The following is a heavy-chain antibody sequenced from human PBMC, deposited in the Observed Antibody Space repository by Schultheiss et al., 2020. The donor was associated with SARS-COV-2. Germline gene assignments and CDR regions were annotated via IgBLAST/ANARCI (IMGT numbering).Heavy chain of an antibody. CDR1: GGSISSYY. J-gene: IGHJ4*02. D-gene: IGHD6-19*01. V-gene: IGHV4-59*08. CDR3: ARRDSSGRGGFDY. CDR2: IYYSGST. Sequence: SETLSLTCTVSGGSISSYYWSWIRQPPGKGLEWIGYIYYSGSTNYNPSLKSRVTISVDRSKNQFSLKLSSVTAADTAVYYCARRDSSGRGGFDYWGQGTLVTVSS.